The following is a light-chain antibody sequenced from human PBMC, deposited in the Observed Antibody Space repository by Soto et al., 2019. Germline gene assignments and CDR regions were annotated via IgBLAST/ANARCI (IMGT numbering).Light chain of an antibody. CDR1: SSNIGRNY. V-gene: IGLV1-47*01. Sequence: QSVLTQPPSASGTPGQRVTISCSGSSSNIGRNYVYWYQPLPGTAPKLLIYRNDQRPSGVPDRLSGSKSGTSASLAISGLRSEDEADYYCAAWDDSLSGLYVFGTGTKLTVL. CDR3: AAWDDSLSGLYV. J-gene: IGLJ1*01. CDR2: RND.